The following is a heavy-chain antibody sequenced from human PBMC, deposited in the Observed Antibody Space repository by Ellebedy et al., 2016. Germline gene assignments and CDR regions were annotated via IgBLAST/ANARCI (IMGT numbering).Heavy chain of an antibody. Sequence: ASVKVSXKASSYTFTSYGVSWVRQAPGQGLEWMGWISAYNGNTNYAQKFQGRVTMTTDTSTSTAYMELRSLRSDDTAVYYCARAPFKGSSGWYNPTYYYYHMDVWGKGTTVTVSS. V-gene: IGHV1-18*01. CDR1: SYTFTSYG. D-gene: IGHD6-19*01. CDR2: ISAYNGNT. J-gene: IGHJ6*03. CDR3: ARAPFKGSSGWYNPTYYYYHMDV.